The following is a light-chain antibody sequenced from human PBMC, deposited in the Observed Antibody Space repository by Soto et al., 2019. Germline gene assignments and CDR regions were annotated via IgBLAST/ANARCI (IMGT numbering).Light chain of an antibody. CDR1: SIDVGGYDY. J-gene: IGLJ1*01. V-gene: IGLV2-14*01. Sequence: QSVLTQPASVSGSPGQSIAISCTGTSIDVGGYDYVSWYQQRAGKAPKLMIYDVSNRPSGVPNRFSGSKSGNTASLTISGLRAEDEADYYCSSYTSIHTYVFGTGTKSPS. CDR2: DVS. CDR3: SSYTSIHTYV.